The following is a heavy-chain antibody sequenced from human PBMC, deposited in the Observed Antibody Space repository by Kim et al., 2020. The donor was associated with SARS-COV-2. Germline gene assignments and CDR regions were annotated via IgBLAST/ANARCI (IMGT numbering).Heavy chain of an antibody. Sequence: GGSLRLSCAASGFKFDNYWMYWIRQAPGKGLVWVSRINTDGSSSNYADSVKGRFTISRDNAKNTVYLQMNSLRDEDTAVYSCARVAAPEYCFDYWGRGTLVPVSS. V-gene: IGHV3-74*01. CDR2: INTDGSSS. D-gene: IGHD6-25*01. CDR3: ARVAAPEYCFDY. J-gene: IGHJ4*02. CDR1: GFKFDNYW.